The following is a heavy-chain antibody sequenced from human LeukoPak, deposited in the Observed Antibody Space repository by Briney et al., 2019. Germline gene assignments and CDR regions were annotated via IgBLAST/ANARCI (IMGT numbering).Heavy chain of an antibody. J-gene: IGHJ6*02. Sequence: ASVKVSCKASGYTFISSGISWVRQAPGQGLEWMGWISAYNGNTNYAQKLQGRVTMTTDTSTSTAYMELRGLRSDDTAVYYCAREVVVVPAAMSIDYYYYGMDVWGQGTTVTVSS. CDR2: ISAYNGNT. CDR3: AREVVVVPAAMSIDYYYYGMDV. CDR1: GYTFISSG. V-gene: IGHV1-18*01. D-gene: IGHD2-2*01.